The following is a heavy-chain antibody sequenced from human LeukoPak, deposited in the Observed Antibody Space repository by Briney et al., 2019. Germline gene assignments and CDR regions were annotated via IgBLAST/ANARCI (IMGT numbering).Heavy chain of an antibody. V-gene: IGHV5-51*01. CDR2: IYPGDSDT. CDR1: GYSFTSYW. CDR3: ARQGFVASYGVDV. Sequence: GESLKISCKGSGYSFTSYWIGWVRQMPGKGLEWMGIIYPGDSDTKYSPSFQGQVTMSVDKSIRTAYLQWSSLKASDTAMFYCARQGFVASYGVDVWGQGTTVTVSS. J-gene: IGHJ6*02.